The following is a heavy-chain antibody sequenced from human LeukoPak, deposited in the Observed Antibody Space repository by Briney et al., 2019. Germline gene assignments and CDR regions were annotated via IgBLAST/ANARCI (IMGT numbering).Heavy chain of an antibody. CDR3: ASHGAAGYGDYDYFDY. D-gene: IGHD4-17*01. CDR2: ISGSGGST. V-gene: IGHV3-23*01. J-gene: IGHJ4*02. Sequence: QAGGSLRLSCAASGITLNNFAISWVRQAPGKGLEWVSAISGSGGSTYYADSVKGRFTISRDNSKNTPYLQMNSLRAEDTAVYYCASHGAAGYGDYDYFDYWGQGTLVTVSS. CDR1: GITLNNFA.